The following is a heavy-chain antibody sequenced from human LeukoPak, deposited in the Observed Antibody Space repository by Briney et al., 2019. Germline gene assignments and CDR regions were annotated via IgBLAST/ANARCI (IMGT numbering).Heavy chain of an antibody. J-gene: IGHJ4*02. CDR1: GFTFDDYA. V-gene: IGHV3-9*03. Sequence: PGGSLRLSCAASGFTFDDYAMHWVRQAPGKGLEWVSGISWNSGSIGYADSVKGRFTISRDNAKNSLYLQMNSLRAEDMALYYYAKGRRAGAGGGFDYWGQGTLVTVSS. CDR3: AKGRRAGAGGGFDY. CDR2: ISWNSGSI.